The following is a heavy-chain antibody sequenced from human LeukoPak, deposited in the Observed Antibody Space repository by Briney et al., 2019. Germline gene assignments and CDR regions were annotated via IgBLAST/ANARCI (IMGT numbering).Heavy chain of an antibody. Sequence: ASVKVSCKASGYTFTSYAMNWVRQAPGQGLEWMGWINTNTGNPTYAQGFTGRFVFSLDTSVSTAYLQISSLKAEDTAVYYCASPEGTYDYVWGSPRENAFDIWGQGTLVTVSS. V-gene: IGHV7-4-1*02. J-gene: IGHJ4*02. D-gene: IGHD3-16*01. CDR1: GYTFTSYA. CDR2: INTNTGNP. CDR3: ASPEGTYDYVWGSPRENAFDI.